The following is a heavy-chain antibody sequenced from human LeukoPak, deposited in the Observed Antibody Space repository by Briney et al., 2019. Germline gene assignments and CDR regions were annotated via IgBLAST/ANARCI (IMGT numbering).Heavy chain of an antibody. CDR3: ARARIVGARGYFDY. V-gene: IGHV1-18*01. CDR1: GYTFTSYG. D-gene: IGHD1-26*01. Sequence: GASVKVSCKASGYTFTSYGISWVRQAPGQGLEWMGWISAYNGNTNYAQKLQGRVTMTTDTSTSTAYMELRSLRSDDTAVYHCARARIVGARGYFDYWGQGTLVTVSS. J-gene: IGHJ4*02. CDR2: ISAYNGNT.